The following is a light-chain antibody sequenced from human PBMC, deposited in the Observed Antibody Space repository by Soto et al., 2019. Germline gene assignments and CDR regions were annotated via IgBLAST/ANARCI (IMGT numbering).Light chain of an antibody. CDR1: MRDVGAYNL. J-gene: IGLJ3*02. CDR3: SAYTARSTLV. CDR2: EVR. Sequence: QSALTQPASVSGSAGQSITISCSGTMRDVGAYNLVSWYQQHPGTAPNLIIYEVRNRPSGISSRFSGSRSGNTASLTISGLQPEDEGDYYSSAYTARSTLVFGGGTKVTVL. V-gene: IGLV2-14*01.